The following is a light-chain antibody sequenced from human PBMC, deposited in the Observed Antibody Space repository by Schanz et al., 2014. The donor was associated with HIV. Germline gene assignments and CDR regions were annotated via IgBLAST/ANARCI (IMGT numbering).Light chain of an antibody. CDR2: GAS. CDR3: QQYGSSPFT. CDR1: QSVTNTY. J-gene: IGKJ3*01. Sequence: EIVLTQSPGTLSLSPGERATLSCRASQSVTNTYLAWYLQRPGQAPRLLIYGASSRATGIPDRFSGSGSGTDFTLTISRLESEDFAVYYCQQYGSSPFTFGPGTKVDIK. V-gene: IGKV3-20*01.